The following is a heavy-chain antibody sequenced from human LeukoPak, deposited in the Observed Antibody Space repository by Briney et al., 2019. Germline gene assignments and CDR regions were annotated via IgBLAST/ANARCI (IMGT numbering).Heavy chain of an antibody. D-gene: IGHD6-13*01. CDR1: GGSFSVYY. Sequence: SETVSLTCAVYGGSFSVYYWSWIRQPPGKGREGIGEINHSGITNYNPPLKSRVSISVDTSKNKFSLKLSSVSAAETAVYYCARVKRLERRNIAGAGPRQIGMDVWGKGTTVTVSS. V-gene: IGHV4-34*01. J-gene: IGHJ6*04. CDR2: INHSGIT. CDR3: ARVKRLERRNIAGAGPRQIGMDV.